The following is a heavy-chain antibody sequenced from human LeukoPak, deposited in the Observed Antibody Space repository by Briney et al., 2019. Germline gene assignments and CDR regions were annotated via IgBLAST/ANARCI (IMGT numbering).Heavy chain of an antibody. CDR3: ARVRSSGWYYFDY. CDR1: GGSISSYY. J-gene: IGHJ4*02. CDR2: IYYSGST. V-gene: IGHV4-59*01. Sequence: PSETLSLTCTVSGGSISSYYWSWIRQPPGKGLEWIGYIYYSGSTNYNPSLKSRVTISVDTPKNQFSLKLSSVTAADTAVYYCARVRSSGWYYFDYWGQGTLVTVSS. D-gene: IGHD6-19*01.